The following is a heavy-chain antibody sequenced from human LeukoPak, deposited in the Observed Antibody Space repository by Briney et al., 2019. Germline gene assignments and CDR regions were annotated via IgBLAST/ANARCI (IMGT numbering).Heavy chain of an antibody. D-gene: IGHD6-13*01. Sequence: GESLKISCAASGFTFSSYWMHWVRQAPGKGLVWVSRINSDGSSTTYADSVKGRFTISRDNAKNTLYLQMNSLRAEDTAVYYCARGSSSSWWGFDYWGQGTLVTVSS. CDR2: INSDGSST. J-gene: IGHJ4*02. CDR3: ARGSSSSWWGFDY. V-gene: IGHV3-74*01. CDR1: GFTFSSYW.